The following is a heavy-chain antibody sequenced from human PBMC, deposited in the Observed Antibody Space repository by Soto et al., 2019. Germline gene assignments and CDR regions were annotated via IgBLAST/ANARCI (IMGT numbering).Heavy chain of an antibody. V-gene: IGHV4-39*01. CDR2: IYYSGST. J-gene: IGHJ6*02. CDR1: GGSISSSSYY. D-gene: IGHD6-13*01. Sequence: QLQLQESGPGLVKPSETLSLTCTVSGGSISSSSYYWGWIRQPPGKGLEWIGSIYYSGSTYYNPSLKSRVTISVDTSKNQFSLKLSSVTAADTAVYYCARVSEAAGTYYYYGMDVWGQGTTVTVSS. CDR3: ARVSEAAGTYYYYGMDV.